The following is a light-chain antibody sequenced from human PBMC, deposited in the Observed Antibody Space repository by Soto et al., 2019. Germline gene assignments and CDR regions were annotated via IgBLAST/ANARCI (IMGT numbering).Light chain of an antibody. Sequence: QPVLTQPTSVPGAPGQTVTISCTGSGSNIGAGYGVHWYQQLPGTAPRLLIYGSDDRPSGVPDRFSASVSGNSASLAITGLQTEDEAVYYCNFYDSNLSEVFGHGTKVTVL. CDR3: NFYDSNLSEV. J-gene: IGLJ1*01. V-gene: IGLV1-40*01. CDR2: GSD. CDR1: GSNIGAGYG.